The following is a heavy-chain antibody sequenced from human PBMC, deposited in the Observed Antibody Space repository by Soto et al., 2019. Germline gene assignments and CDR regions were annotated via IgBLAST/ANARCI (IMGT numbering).Heavy chain of an antibody. CDR2: IFPGDSDT. J-gene: IGHJ6*02. V-gene: IGHV5-51*01. CDR3: ARRDASAGLRNYYGMDV. CDR1: GYSFTTYW. D-gene: IGHD6-13*01. Sequence: PGESLKISCKGSGYSFTTYWIGWVRQMPGKGLEWMGIIFPGDSDTKYSPSFQGQVTISADKSISTAYLQWSSLKASDTAMYYCARRDASAGLRNYYGMDVWGQATTVTASS.